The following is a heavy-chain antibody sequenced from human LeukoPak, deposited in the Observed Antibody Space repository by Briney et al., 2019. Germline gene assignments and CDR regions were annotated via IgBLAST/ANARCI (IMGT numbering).Heavy chain of an antibody. Sequence: GASVKLSCKASGYTFTDYYMNWVRQAPGQGLEWMGGIIPIFGTANYAQKFQGRVTITADESTSTAYMELSSLRSEDTAVYYCAREGYSGYDEIDYWGQGTLVTVSS. D-gene: IGHD5-12*01. CDR3: AREGYSGYDEIDY. CDR1: GYTFTDYY. CDR2: IIPIFGTA. J-gene: IGHJ4*02. V-gene: IGHV1-69*13.